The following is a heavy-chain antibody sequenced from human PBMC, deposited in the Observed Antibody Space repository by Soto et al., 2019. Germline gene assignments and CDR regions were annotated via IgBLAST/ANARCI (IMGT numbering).Heavy chain of an antibody. V-gene: IGHV1-2*04. D-gene: IGHD5-18*01. CDR2: INPNSGGT. Sequence: ASVKVSCKASGGTFSSYAISWVRQAPGQGLEWMGWINPNSGGTNYAQKFQGWVSMTGDTSISTAYMELTRLRSDDTAVYYCARGGYNYGYAMDVWGQGTAVTVSS. CDR1: GGTFSSYA. CDR3: ARGGYNYGYAMDV. J-gene: IGHJ6*02.